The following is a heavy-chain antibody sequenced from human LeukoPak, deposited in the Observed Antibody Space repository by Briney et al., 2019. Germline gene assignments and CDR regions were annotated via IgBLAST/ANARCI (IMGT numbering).Heavy chain of an antibody. CDR3: AESSGSYYEVNIDY. D-gene: IGHD1-26*01. Sequence: GGSLRLSCAASGFTFSNAWMSRVRQAPGKGLEWVGRIKSKTDGGTTDYAAPVKGRFTISRDNSKNTLYLQMNSLRAEDTAVYYCAESSGSYYEVNIDYWGQGTLVTVSS. J-gene: IGHJ4*02. CDR1: GFTFSNAW. V-gene: IGHV3-15*01. CDR2: IKSKTDGGTT.